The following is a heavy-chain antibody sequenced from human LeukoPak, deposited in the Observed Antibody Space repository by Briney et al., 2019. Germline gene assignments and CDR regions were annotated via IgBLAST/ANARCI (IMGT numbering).Heavy chain of an antibody. J-gene: IGHJ3*02. V-gene: IGHV3-48*04. D-gene: IGHD1-20*01. CDR1: GFTFSSYS. Sequence: GGSLRLSCAASGFTFSSYSFNWVRQAPGKGLEWVSYISRTTSYADSVKGRFTISRDNAKITLYLQMSSLRAEDTAVYFCVMYTWGDISDIWGQGTMVTVSS. CDR2: ISRTT. CDR3: VMYTWGDISDI.